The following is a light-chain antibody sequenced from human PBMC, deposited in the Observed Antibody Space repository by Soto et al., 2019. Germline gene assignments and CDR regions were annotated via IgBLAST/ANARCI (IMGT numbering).Light chain of an antibody. V-gene: IGKV3-20*01. CDR1: QSVSSSF. J-gene: IGKJ1*01. CDR3: QQYGSSTWT. CDR2: GAS. Sequence: EIVLTQSPGTLSLSPGERATLSCRASQSVSSSFLAWYQQKPGQAPRLLIYGASSRATGIPDRFSGSGSGTDFTLTISGLEHEDFAVYYCQQYGSSTWTFGQGTNVEIK.